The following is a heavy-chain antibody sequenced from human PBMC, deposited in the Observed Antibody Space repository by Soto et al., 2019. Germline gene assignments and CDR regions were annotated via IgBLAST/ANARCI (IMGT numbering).Heavy chain of an antibody. Sequence: QVQLQESGPGLVKPSETLSLTCTVSGGSIGSHYWSWIRQPPGEGLEWIGRASYSGSPSYNPSLKSRVTISIDTSKNQFSLKLTSVTAADTAVYYCARQWVGDYWGQGILVTVSS. CDR2: ASYSGSP. J-gene: IGHJ4*02. CDR3: ARQWVGDY. CDR1: GGSIGSHY. V-gene: IGHV4-59*08. D-gene: IGHD1-26*01.